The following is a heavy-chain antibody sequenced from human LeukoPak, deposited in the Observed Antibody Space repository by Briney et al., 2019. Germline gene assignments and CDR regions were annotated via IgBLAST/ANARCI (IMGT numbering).Heavy chain of an antibody. Sequence: GGSLRLSCAASGFTFSSHWMSCVRQAPVKGLEWVANMKQDGSEQYYADSVKGRFTISRDNAQNSLYLQMNSLRVEDTAVYYCARDTDGPDYWGQGTLVTVSS. V-gene: IGHV3-7*01. D-gene: IGHD4-17*01. CDR3: ARDTDGPDY. CDR1: GFTFSSHW. J-gene: IGHJ4*02. CDR2: MKQDGSEQ.